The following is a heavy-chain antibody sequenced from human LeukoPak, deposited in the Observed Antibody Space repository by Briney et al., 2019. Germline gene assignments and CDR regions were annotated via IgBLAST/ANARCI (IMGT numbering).Heavy chain of an antibody. D-gene: IGHD2-2*01. CDR1: GGTFSSYA. CDR3: ARDRSGIVVVPAAIPFDY. V-gene: IGHV1-69*04. CDR2: ITPILGIA. J-gene: IGHJ4*02. Sequence: SVKVSCKASGGTFSSYAISWVRQAPGQGLEWMGRITPILGIANYAQKFQGRVTITADKSTCTAYMELSSLRSEDTAVYYCARDRSGIVVVPAAIPFDYWGQGTLVTVSS.